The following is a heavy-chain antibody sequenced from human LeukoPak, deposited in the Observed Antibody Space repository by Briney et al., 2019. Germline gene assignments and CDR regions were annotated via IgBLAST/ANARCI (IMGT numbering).Heavy chain of an antibody. V-gene: IGHV3-30-3*01. D-gene: IGHD3-10*01. Sequence: GGSLRLSCAASGFTFSSYAMHWVRQAPGKGLEWVAVISYDGSNKYYADSVKGRFTISRDNSKNTLYLQMNSLRAEDTAVYYCARDLNYYGSGSYQLPGYWGQGTLVTVSS. CDR1: GFTFSSYA. CDR2: ISYDGSNK. J-gene: IGHJ4*02. CDR3: ARDLNYYGSGSYQLPGY.